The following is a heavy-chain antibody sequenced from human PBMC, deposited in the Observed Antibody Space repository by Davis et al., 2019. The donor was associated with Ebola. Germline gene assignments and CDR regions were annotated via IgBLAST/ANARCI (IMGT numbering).Heavy chain of an antibody. CDR1: GYSFTSYW. D-gene: IGHD3-10*02. V-gene: IGHV5-51*01. Sequence: GESPKTPRKGSGYSFTSYWIGWVRQMPGKGLEWMGIIHPGDSDTRYSPSFQGQVTISADKSISTAYLQWSSLKASDTAMYYCARRGSTMFNWFDPWGQGTLVTVSS. CDR3: ARRGSTMFNWFDP. CDR2: IHPGDSDT. J-gene: IGHJ5*02.